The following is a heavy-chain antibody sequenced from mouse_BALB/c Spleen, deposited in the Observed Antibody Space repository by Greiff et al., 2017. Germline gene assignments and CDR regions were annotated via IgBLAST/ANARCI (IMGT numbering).Heavy chain of an antibody. D-gene: IGHD1-1*01. V-gene: IGHV2-6-7*01. J-gene: IGHJ3*01. CDR2: IWGDGST. Sequence: QVQLKESGPGLVAPSQSLSITCTVSGFSLTGYGVNWVRQPPGKGLEWLGMIWGDGSTDYNSALKSRLSISKDNSKSQVFLKMNSLQTDDTARYYCARDRGAYGSSPFAYWGQGTLVTVSA. CDR1: GFSLTGYG. CDR3: ARDRGAYGSSPFAY.